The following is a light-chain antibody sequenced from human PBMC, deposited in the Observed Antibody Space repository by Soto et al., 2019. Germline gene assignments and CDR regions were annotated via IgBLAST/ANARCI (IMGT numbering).Light chain of an antibody. J-gene: IGLJ1*01. Sequence: QSVLRHPASASGSPGHAVAICCTGSSSDLGGYNSVSWFQQHPGKAPKVIIYEVTKRPSGVPDRFSGSKFGNTASLTVSGLQAEDEADYYCSSYAGSTNYVFGTGTKVTVL. V-gene: IGLV2-8*01. CDR3: SSYAGSTNYV. CDR1: SSDLGGYNS. CDR2: EVT.